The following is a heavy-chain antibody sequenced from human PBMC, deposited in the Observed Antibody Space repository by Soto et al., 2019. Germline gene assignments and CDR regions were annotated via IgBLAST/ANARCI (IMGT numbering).Heavy chain of an antibody. Sequence: PSETLSLTCDVYGVSFSSYYWGWIRQPPGKGLEWIGSIYYSGSTYYNPSLKSRVTISVDTSKNQFSLKLSSVTAADTAVYYCARQYDFWSGYYTGGWFDPWGQGTLVTVSS. V-gene: IGHV4-39*01. J-gene: IGHJ5*02. CDR1: GVSFSSYY. CDR3: ARQYDFWSGYYTGGWFDP. CDR2: IYYSGST. D-gene: IGHD3-3*01.